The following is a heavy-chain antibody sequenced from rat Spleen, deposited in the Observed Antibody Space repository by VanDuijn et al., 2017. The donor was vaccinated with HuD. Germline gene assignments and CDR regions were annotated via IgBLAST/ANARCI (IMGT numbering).Heavy chain of an antibody. J-gene: IGHJ2*01. CDR3: ATRNYYSGDGAFDY. CDR2: IRYDGSST. D-gene: IGHD1-1*01. Sequence: VQLVESDGGLVQPGRSLKLSCAASGFTFSNYGMAWVRQAPTQGLEWVAPIRYDGSSTYSRDSVKGQFTISRDNAKSTRYLQMDSLRSEDTATYYCATRNYYSGDGAFDYWGQGVMVIVSS. V-gene: IGHV5-29*01. CDR1: GFTFSNYG.